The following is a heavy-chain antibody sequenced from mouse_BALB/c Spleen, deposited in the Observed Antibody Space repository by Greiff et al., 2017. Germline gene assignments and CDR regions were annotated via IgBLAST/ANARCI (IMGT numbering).Heavy chain of an antibody. CDR1: GFTFSSYA. V-gene: IGHV5-6-5*01. CDR2: ISSGGST. Sequence: EVKVVESGGGLVKPGGSLKLSCAASGFTFSSYAMSWVRQTPEKRLEWVASISSGGSTYYPDSVKGRFTISRDNARNILYLQMSSLRSEDTAMYYCAREGYYYGSSPFDYWGQGTTLTVSS. J-gene: IGHJ2*01. CDR3: AREGYYYGSSPFDY. D-gene: IGHD1-1*01.